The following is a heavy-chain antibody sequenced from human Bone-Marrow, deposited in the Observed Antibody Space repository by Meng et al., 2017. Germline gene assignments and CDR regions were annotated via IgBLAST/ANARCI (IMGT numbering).Heavy chain of an antibody. CDR1: GFTFSTYW. CDR2: INSDGSIT. D-gene: IGHD6-25*01. V-gene: IGHV3-74*01. J-gene: IGHJ4*02. Sequence: EVQLVESGGGLVQPGGSLSISCAASGFTFSTYWMHWVRQAPVKGLVWVSHINSDGSITGYADSVKGRFTISRDNAKNTLFLQMSSLRAEDTAVYHCARAPGIAAAAWGQGALVTVSS. CDR3: ARAPGIAAAA.